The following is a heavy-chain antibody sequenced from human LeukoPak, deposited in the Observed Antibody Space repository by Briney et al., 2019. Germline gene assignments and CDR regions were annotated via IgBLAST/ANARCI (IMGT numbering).Heavy chain of an antibody. V-gene: IGHV3-23*01. Sequence: PGGSLRLSCAASGFTFSSNAMHWVRQAPGKGLEWVSAISGSGGSTYYADSVKGRFTISRDNSKNTLYLQMNSLRAEDTAVYYCAKDKGTYYYGSGSYPIWGQGTLVTVSS. CDR1: GFTFSSNA. CDR2: ISGSGGST. J-gene: IGHJ4*02. CDR3: AKDKGTYYYGSGSYPI. D-gene: IGHD3-10*01.